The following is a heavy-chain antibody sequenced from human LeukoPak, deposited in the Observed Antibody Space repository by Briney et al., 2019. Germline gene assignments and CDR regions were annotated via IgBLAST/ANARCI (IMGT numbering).Heavy chain of an antibody. CDR3: ARVAAGTPGWFDP. V-gene: IGHV4-39*07. CDR1: GGSISSSSYY. D-gene: IGHD6-13*01. J-gene: IGHJ5*02. CDR2: IYYSGST. Sequence: KASETLSLTCTVSGGSISSSSYYWGWIRQPPGKGLEWIGSIYYSGSTYYNPSLKSRVTISVDTSKNQFSLKLSSVTAADTAVYYCARVAAGTPGWFDPWGQGTLVTVSS.